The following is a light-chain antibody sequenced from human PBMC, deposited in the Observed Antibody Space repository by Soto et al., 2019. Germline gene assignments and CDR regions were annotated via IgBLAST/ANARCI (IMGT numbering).Light chain of an antibody. Sequence: DIQMTQSPSSLSASVRDRVTITCRASQSISSYLNWYQQKPGKAPKLLIYAASSLQSGVPSRFSGSGSGTDFTLTVSSLQPEDFATYFCQQSYSNPRKFGHGTTVDIK. CDR2: AAS. J-gene: IGKJ1*01. CDR3: QQSYSNPRK. CDR1: QSISSY. V-gene: IGKV1-39*01.